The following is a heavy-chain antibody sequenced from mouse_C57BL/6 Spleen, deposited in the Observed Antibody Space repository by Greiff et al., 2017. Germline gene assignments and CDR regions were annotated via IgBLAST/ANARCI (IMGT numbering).Heavy chain of an antibody. J-gene: IGHJ2*01. V-gene: IGHV2-2*01. Sequence: QVQLQQSGPGLVQPSQSLSITCTASGFSLTSYGVHWVRQSPGKGLEWLGVIWSGGGTDYNAAFISRLSISKDNSKSQVFFKMNSLQADDTAIDSCARSYDYDGAFDYWGQGTTLTVSS. CDR3: ARSYDYDGAFDY. D-gene: IGHD2-4*01. CDR1: GFSLTSYG. CDR2: IWSGGGT.